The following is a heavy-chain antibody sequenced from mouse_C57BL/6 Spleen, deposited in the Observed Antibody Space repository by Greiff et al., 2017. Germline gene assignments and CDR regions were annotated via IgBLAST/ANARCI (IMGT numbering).Heavy chain of an antibody. CDR3: ARLDTTVVYFDY. V-gene: IGHV1-54*01. CDR2: INPGSGGT. D-gene: IGHD1-1*01. Sequence: VQLQQSGAELVRPGTSVKVSCKASGYAFTNYLIEWVKQRPGQGLEWIGVINPGSGGTNYNEKFKGKATLTADKSSSTAYMQLSSLTSEDSAVYFCARLDTTVVYFDYWGQGTTLTVSS. J-gene: IGHJ2*01. CDR1: GYAFTNYL.